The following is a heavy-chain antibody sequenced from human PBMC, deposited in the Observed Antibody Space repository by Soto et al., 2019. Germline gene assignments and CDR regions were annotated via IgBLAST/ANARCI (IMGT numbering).Heavy chain of an antibody. J-gene: IGHJ4*02. CDR1: GFSFSTYW. D-gene: IGHD3-10*01. V-gene: IGHV3-7*01. Sequence: GGSLRLSCAASGFSFSTYWMTWVRQAPGKGLEWVANIKQDGSDKYYVGSVKGRFTISRDNANNSLYLQMNSLRVEDTAVYYCARSYPSDNWGQGTLVTVSS. CDR2: IKQDGSDK. CDR3: ARSYPSDN.